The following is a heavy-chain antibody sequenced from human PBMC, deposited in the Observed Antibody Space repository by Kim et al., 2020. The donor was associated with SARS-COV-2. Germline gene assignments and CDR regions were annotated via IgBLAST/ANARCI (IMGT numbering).Heavy chain of an antibody. Sequence: NSYSTVYAASAKGRFTISRDDSKNSLYLQMNRRKTEDTAVYYCANLEQGYWGQGTLVTVSS. CDR3: ANLEQGY. V-gene: IGHV3-72*01. J-gene: IGHJ4*02. CDR2: NSYST.